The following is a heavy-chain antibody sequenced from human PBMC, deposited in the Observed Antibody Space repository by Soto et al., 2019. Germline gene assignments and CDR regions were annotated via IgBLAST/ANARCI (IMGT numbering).Heavy chain of an antibody. J-gene: IGHJ4*01. CDR3: AALCYVYIWGGYRDFFDF. Sequence: GASVKVSCKVSGYTLTELSMNWVRQAPGKGLEWMGGFDPEDGETIYAQKFQGRVTMTEDTSTDTAYMERSSLRSEDTAVYYCAALCYVYIWGGYRDFFDFWGHGTLVTVSS. V-gene: IGHV1-24*01. D-gene: IGHD3-16*02. CDR1: GYTLTELS. CDR2: FDPEDGET.